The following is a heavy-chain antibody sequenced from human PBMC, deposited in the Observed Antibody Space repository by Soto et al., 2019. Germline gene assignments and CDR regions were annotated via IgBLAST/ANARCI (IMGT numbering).Heavy chain of an antibody. D-gene: IGHD6-19*01. CDR1: GGTFSSYA. V-gene: IGHV1-69*13. Sequence: SVKVSCKASGGTFSSYAISWVRQAPGQGLEWMGGIIPIFGTANYAQKFQGRVTITADESTSTAYMELSSLRPEDTAVYYCARERRSSGWQQKIDYWGQGTLVTVSS. J-gene: IGHJ4*02. CDR3: ARERRSSGWQQKIDY. CDR2: IIPIFGTA.